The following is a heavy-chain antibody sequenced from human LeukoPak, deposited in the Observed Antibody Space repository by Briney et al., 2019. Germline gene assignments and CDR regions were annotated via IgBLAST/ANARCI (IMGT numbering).Heavy chain of an antibody. V-gene: IGHV4-61*02. J-gene: IGHJ6*03. Sequence: SETLSLTCTVSGGSISSGSYYWSWIRQPAGKGLEWIGRIYTSGSTNYNPSLKSRVTVSVDTSKNQFSLKLSSVTAADTAVYYCARGSDYYYYYYMDVWGKGTTVTVSS. CDR3: ARGSDYYYYYYMDV. CDR2: IYTSGST. CDR1: GGSISSGSYY.